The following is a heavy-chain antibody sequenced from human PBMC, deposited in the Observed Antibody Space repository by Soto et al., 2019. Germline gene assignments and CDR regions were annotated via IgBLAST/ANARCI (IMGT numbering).Heavy chain of an antibody. CDR2: IYYSGST. D-gene: IGHD2-15*01. CDR3: ARDYCSGGSCYFDY. CDR1: GGSVSSGSYY. V-gene: IGHV4-61*01. Sequence: SETLSLTCTVSGGSVSSGSYYWSWIRQPPGKGLEWIGYIYYSGSTNYNPSLKSRVTISVDTSKNQFSLKLSSVTAADTAVYYCARDYCSGGSCYFDYWGQGTLVTVS. J-gene: IGHJ4*02.